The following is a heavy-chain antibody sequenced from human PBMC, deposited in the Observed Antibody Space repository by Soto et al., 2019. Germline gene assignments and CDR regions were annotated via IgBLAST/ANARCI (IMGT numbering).Heavy chain of an antibody. CDR1: NGSVSSGTYS. V-gene: IGHV4-30-2*01. J-gene: IGHJ6*02. CDR2: IYYSGTT. Sequence: SETLSRTCTVSNGSVSSGTYSWSGVRQPPGKGLEWIGYIYYSGTTYYTPSLKSRLTMSMDRANDHFSLNLTSVTAADTAVYFCARGHYYYGMDVWGQGITVTVSS. CDR3: ARGHYYYGMDV.